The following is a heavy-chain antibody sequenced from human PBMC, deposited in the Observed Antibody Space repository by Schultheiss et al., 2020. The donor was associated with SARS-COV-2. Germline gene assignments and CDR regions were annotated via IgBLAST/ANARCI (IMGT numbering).Heavy chain of an antibody. CDR1: GYTFTSYG. D-gene: IGHD3-3*01. J-gene: IGHJ4*02. Sequence: ASVKVSCKASGYTFTSYGISWVRQAPGQGLEWMGWISAYNGNTNYAQKLQGRVTMTTDTSTSTAYMELRSLRSDDTAVYYCAKGWVLFKESSQFDSWGQGTLVTVSS. CDR2: ISAYNGNT. V-gene: IGHV1-18*04. CDR3: AKGWVLFKESSQFDS.